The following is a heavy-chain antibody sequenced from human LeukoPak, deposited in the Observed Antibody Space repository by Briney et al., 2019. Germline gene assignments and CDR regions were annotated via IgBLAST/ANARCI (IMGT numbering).Heavy chain of an antibody. CDR3: ARNHYSSSWYGGDGFDI. CDR2: IYTSGST. Sequence: SETLSLTCTVSGGSISSYYWSWIRQPAGKGLEWIGHIYTSGSTNYNPSLKSRVTMSVDTSKNQFSLKLNSVTAADTAVYYCARNHYSSSWYGGDGFDIWGQGTMVTVSS. D-gene: IGHD6-13*01. V-gene: IGHV4-4*07. J-gene: IGHJ3*02. CDR1: GGSISSYY.